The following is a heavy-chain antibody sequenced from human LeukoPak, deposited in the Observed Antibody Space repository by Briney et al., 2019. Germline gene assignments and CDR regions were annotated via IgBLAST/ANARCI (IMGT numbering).Heavy chain of an antibody. CDR1: GFTFSSYA. V-gene: IGHV3-23*01. CDR3: AKESISYNILTGYVRSFDY. D-gene: IGHD3-9*01. Sequence: PGGSLRLSCAASGFTFSSYAMSWVRQAPGKGLEWVSTISDSGASTYYADSVKGRFTISRDNSKNTVYLQMNSLRAEDTAVYYCAKESISYNILTGYVRSFDYWGQGTLVTVSS. J-gene: IGHJ4*02. CDR2: ISDSGAST.